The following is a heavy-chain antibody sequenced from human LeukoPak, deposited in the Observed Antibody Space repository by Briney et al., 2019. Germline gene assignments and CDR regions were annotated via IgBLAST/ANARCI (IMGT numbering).Heavy chain of an antibody. Sequence: SETLSLTCTVSGGSISSYYWGWIRQPPGKGLEWIGSIYYSGSTYYNPSLKSRVTISVDTSKNQFSLKLSSVTAADTAVYYCASSPGIVATTFDYWGQGTLVTVSS. J-gene: IGHJ4*02. V-gene: IGHV4-39*07. CDR3: ASSPGIVATTFDY. CDR2: IYYSGST. CDR1: GGSISSYY. D-gene: IGHD5-12*01.